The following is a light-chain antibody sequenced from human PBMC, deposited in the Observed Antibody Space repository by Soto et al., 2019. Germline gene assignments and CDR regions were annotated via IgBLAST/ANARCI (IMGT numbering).Light chain of an antibody. J-gene: IGKJ3*01. CDR2: GAS. CDR3: QQNAITGT. V-gene: IGKV3-20*01. Sequence: TLPPVSMSVSQGERATLSCSASQSVSSILAWYQQKPGQAPRLLIYGASSRATGIPDRFSGSGTGTAFTLTSLKPEPLAIAVCQGQQNAITGTLGPGTKVDIK. CDR1: QSVSSI.